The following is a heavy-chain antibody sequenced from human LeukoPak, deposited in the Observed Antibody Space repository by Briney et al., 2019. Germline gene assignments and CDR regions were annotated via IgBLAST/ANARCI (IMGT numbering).Heavy chain of an antibody. CDR1: GGSISSSSYY. J-gene: IGHJ5*02. CDR2: IYYSGST. V-gene: IGHV4-39*02. D-gene: IGHD3-9*01. Sequence: SETLSLTCTVSGGSISSSSYYWAWIRQPPGKGLEWIGSIYYSGSTYYNPSLKSRVTISVDTSKNQFSLKLSSVTAADTAVYYCARDLVGHYDILTGYRPPSWFDPWGQGTLVTVSS. CDR3: ARDLVGHYDILTGYRPPSWFDP.